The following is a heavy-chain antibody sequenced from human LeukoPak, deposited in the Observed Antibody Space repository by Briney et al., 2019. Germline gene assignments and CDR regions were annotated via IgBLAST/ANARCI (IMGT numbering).Heavy chain of an antibody. CDR3: ARDFMVRGATGMDV. V-gene: IGHV3-23*01. Sequence: TGRSLRLSCAASGFTFSSYAMSWVRQAPGKGLEWVSAISGSGGSTYYADSVKGRFTISRDNSKNTLYLQMNSLRAEDTAVYYCARDFMVRGATGMDVWGQGTTVTVSS. J-gene: IGHJ6*02. CDR2: ISGSGGST. CDR1: GFTFSSYA. D-gene: IGHD3-10*01.